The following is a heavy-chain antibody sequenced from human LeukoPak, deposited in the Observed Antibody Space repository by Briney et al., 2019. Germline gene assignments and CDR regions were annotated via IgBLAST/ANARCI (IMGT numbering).Heavy chain of an antibody. Sequence: ETLSLTCTVSGGSISSSSYYWGWIRQPPGKGLEWVANIKQDGSEKYYVDSVKGRFTISRDNAKNSLYLQMNSLRAEDTAVYYCARGYGDYECWGQGTLVTVSS. CDR1: GGSISSSSYY. V-gene: IGHV3-7*01. J-gene: IGHJ4*02. CDR3: ARGYGDYEC. CDR2: IKQDGSEK. D-gene: IGHD4-17*01.